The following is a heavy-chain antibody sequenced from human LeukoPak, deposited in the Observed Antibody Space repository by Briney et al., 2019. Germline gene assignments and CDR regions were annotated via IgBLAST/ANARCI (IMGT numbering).Heavy chain of an antibody. J-gene: IGHJ4*02. D-gene: IGHD6-19*01. CDR3: ATKQWLAPPPDS. V-gene: IGHV3-74*01. CDR2: INTDGTVT. CDR1: GFTFSKYW. Sequence: GGSLILSCAASGFTFSKYWMLWVRQAPGKRLESVSRINTDGTVTTYADSVKGRFTVSRDNADNTMFLQMNSVRDEDTAVYYCATKQWLAPPPDSWGQGTPVTVSS.